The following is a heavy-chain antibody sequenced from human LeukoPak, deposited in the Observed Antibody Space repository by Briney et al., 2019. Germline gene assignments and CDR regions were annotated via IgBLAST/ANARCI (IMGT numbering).Heavy chain of an antibody. V-gene: IGHV4-59*08. J-gene: IGHJ3*02. CDR3: ARRVQTYYYDSSGYYSPALNAFDI. CDR1: GGSISSYY. Sequence: SETLSLTCTVSGGSISSYYWSWIRQPPGKGLEWIGYIYYSGSTNYNPSLKSRLTISVGTSKNQFSLKLSSVTAADTAVYYCARRVQTYYYDSSGYYSPALNAFDIWGQGTMVTVSS. D-gene: IGHD3-22*01. CDR2: IYYSGST.